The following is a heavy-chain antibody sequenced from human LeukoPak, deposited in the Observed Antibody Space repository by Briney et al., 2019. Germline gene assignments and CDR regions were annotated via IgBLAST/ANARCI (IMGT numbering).Heavy chain of an antibody. D-gene: IGHD6-13*01. V-gene: IGHV1-2*02. CDR1: GYTFTGYY. Sequence: ASVKVSCKASGYTFTGYYMHWVRQAPGQGLDGMGWISPNSGGTNYAQKFQGRVTMTRDTSISTAYMLLSRLRSDDTAVYYCTRDGYSSSWYLGYYYYYYMDVWGKGTTVTVSS. CDR3: TRDGYSSSWYLGYYYYYYMDV. CDR2: ISPNSGGT. J-gene: IGHJ6*03.